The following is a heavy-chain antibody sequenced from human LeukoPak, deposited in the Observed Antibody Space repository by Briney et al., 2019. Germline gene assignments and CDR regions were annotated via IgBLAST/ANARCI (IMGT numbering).Heavy chain of an antibody. CDR2: ISGSGGST. V-gene: IGHV3-23*01. D-gene: IGHD3-10*01. Sequence: PSGGSLRLSCAASGFTFSSYAMSWVRQAPGKGLEWVSAISGSGGSTYYADSVKGRFTISRDNSKNTLYLQMNSLRAEDTAVYYCAKDSGRSYYYYYYMDVWGKGTTVTVSS. CDR1: GFTFSSYA. CDR3: AKDSGRSYYYYYYMDV. J-gene: IGHJ6*03.